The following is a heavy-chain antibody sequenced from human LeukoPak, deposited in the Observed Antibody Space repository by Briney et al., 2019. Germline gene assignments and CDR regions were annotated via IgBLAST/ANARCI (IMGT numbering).Heavy chain of an antibody. Sequence: ASVKVSCKASGYTFTGYYVNWVRQAPGQGLEWMGIINPSGGSTSYAQKFQGRVTMTRDTSTSTVYMELSSLRSEDTAVYYCARQRRSIAVAGGWFDPWGQGTLVTVSS. CDR3: ARQRRSIAVAGGWFDP. J-gene: IGHJ5*02. D-gene: IGHD6-19*01. V-gene: IGHV1-46*01. CDR1: GYTFTGYY. CDR2: INPSGGST.